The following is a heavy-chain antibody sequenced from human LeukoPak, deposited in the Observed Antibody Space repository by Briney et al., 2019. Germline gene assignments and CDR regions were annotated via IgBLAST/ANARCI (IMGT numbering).Heavy chain of an antibody. CDR1: GFTFSSYA. CDR2: ISYDGST. Sequence: GRSLRLSCAASGFTFSSYAMHWVRQAPGKGLEWVAVISYDGSTFYADSVKGRFTIFRDNPKNILYLQMKSLRAEDTAVYYCAKDIGYQNDYWGQGTLVTVSS. V-gene: IGHV3-30-3*01. D-gene: IGHD2-2*01. J-gene: IGHJ4*02. CDR3: AKDIGYQNDY.